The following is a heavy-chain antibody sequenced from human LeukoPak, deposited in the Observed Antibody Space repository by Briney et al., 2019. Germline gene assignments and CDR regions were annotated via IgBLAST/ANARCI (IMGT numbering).Heavy chain of an antibody. Sequence: PGGSLRLSCAASGFTFSGYPIHWVRQAPGKGLEWVAVISYDGSNKYYADSVKGRFTISRDNSKNTLYLQMNSLRAEDTAVYYCAKTRPLDSSSWSHGDYWGQGTLVTVSS. D-gene: IGHD6-13*01. CDR1: GFTFSGYP. CDR3: AKTRPLDSSSWSHGDY. V-gene: IGHV3-30-3*02. J-gene: IGHJ4*02. CDR2: ISYDGSNK.